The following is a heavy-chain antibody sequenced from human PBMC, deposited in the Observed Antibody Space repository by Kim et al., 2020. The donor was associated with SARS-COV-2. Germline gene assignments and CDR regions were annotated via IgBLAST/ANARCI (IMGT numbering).Heavy chain of an antibody. D-gene: IGHD4-17*01. CDR1: GYPFSDFS. Sequence: ASVKVSCKTSGYPFSDFSMHWVRQAPGQGLEWMGRINTRSGGTTYSQKFQGRVTMTRDTSINTLYLELSRLSSDDTAVYFCARDVDYGGNWGSLWYFEDWGRGTLVSVSS. J-gene: IGHJ2*01. CDR2: INTRSGGT. V-gene: IGHV1-2*06. CDR3: ARDVDYGGNWGSLWYFED.